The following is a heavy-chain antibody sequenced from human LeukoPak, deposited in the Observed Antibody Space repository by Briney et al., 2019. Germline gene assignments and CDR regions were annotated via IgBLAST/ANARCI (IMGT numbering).Heavy chain of an antibody. Sequence: GGSLRLSCAASGFTFSSYTMNWVRQAPGKGLEWVSSISTSSIYIYYADSVKGRFTISRDNAKNSLYLQMNSLRAEDTAVYYCARPYSSGWDNWFDPWGQGTLVTVSS. CDR2: ISTSSIYI. CDR1: GFTFSSYT. J-gene: IGHJ5*02. V-gene: IGHV3-21*01. D-gene: IGHD6-19*01. CDR3: ARPYSSGWDNWFDP.